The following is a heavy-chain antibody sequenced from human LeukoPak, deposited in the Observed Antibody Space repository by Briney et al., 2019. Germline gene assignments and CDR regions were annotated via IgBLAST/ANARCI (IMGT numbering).Heavy chain of an antibody. D-gene: IGHD2-2*01. CDR1: GFTFSSFW. CDR2: KKEDGSEK. Sequence: PGGSLRLSCAASGFTFSSFWMSWVRQAPGKGLEWWPNKKEDGSEKYYVDSVKGRFTISRDNAKNSLYLQMNSLRAEDTAVYYCARASCSRTSCYYYYVDVWGKGTTVTVSS. V-gene: IGHV3-7*01. J-gene: IGHJ6*03. CDR3: ARASCSRTSCYYYYVDV.